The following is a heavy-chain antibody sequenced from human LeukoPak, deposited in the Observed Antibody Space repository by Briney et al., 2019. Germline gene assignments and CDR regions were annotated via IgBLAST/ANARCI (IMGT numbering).Heavy chain of an antibody. D-gene: IGHD1-26*01. V-gene: IGHV4-30-2*01. CDR3: ARGGRVGVPLHC. Sequence: SQTLSLTCTVSGGSISSGGYYWSWIRQPPGKGLEWIGYIYHSGSTYYNPSLKSRVTISVDRSKNQFSLKLSSVTAADTAVYYCARGGRVGVPLHCWGQGTLVTVSS. J-gene: IGHJ4*02. CDR2: IYHSGST. CDR1: GGSISSGGYY.